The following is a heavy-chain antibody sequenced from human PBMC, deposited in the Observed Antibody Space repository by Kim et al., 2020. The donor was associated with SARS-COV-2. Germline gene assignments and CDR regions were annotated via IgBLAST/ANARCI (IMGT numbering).Heavy chain of an antibody. CDR2: ISESGDKT. V-gene: IGHV3-23*01. Sequence: GGSLRLSCAASGFTFSTYAMSWVRQAPGKGLQWVSTISESGDKTYYPDSVKGRFTISRDNSKRKLYLQMNTLRAEDTAIYYCAFAGSSGRDYWGQGTLVTVSS. J-gene: IGHJ4*02. CDR1: GFTFSTYA. CDR3: AFAGSSGRDY.